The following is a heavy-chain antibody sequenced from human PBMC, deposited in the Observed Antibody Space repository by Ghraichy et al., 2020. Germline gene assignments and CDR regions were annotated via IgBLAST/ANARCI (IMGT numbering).Heavy chain of an antibody. CDR3: AKDAFYGGNTPYYFDY. Sequence: GGSLRLSCAASGFTFSSYGMHWVRQAPGKGLEWVAFIRYDGSNKYYADSVKGRFTISRDNSKNTLYLQMNSLRAEDTAVYYCAKDAFYGGNTPYYFDYWGQGTLVTVSS. CDR2: IRYDGSNK. CDR1: GFTFSSYG. D-gene: IGHD4-23*01. V-gene: IGHV3-30*02. J-gene: IGHJ4*02.